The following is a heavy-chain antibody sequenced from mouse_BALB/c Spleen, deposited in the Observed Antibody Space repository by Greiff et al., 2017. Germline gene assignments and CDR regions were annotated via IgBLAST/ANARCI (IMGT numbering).Heavy chain of an antibody. CDR2: ISSGGSYT. CDR3: ARQGDYLDY. CDR1: GFTFSSYG. V-gene: IGHV5-6*02. Sequence: DVKLQESGGDLVKPGGSLKLSCAASGFTFSSYGMSWVRQTPDKRLEWVATISSGGSYTYYPDSVKGRFTISRDNAKNTLYLQMSSLKSEDTAMYYCARQGDYLDYWGQGTTLTVSS. J-gene: IGHJ2*01.